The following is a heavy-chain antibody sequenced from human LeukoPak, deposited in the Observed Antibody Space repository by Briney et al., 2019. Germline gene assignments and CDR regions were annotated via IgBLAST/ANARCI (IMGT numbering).Heavy chain of an antibody. J-gene: IGHJ4*02. D-gene: IGHD3-3*01. CDR1: GGPFSGYY. CDR3: ARPARDDFWSGSFDY. V-gene: IGHV4-34*01. Sequence: SETLSLTCAVYGGPFSGYYWSWIRQPPGKGLEWIGEINHSGSANYNPSLKSRVTISVDTSKNQFSLKLSSVTAADTAVYYCARPARDDFWSGSFDYWGQGTLVTVSS. CDR2: INHSGSA.